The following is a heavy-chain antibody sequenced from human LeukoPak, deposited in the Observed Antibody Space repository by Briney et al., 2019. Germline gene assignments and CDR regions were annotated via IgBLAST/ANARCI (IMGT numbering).Heavy chain of an antibody. V-gene: IGHV3-23*01. CDR3: AKEGVGYSYGCDY. D-gene: IGHD5-18*01. CDR2: ITGSGGRT. J-gene: IGHJ4*02. CDR1: GFTFSSYS. Sequence: GGSLRLSCAASGFTFSSYSMNRVRQAPGKGLEWVSTITGSGGRTYYADSVKGPFTISRDNSKNTLYLQMNSLRAEDTAVYYCAKEGVGYSYGCDYWGQGTLVTVSS.